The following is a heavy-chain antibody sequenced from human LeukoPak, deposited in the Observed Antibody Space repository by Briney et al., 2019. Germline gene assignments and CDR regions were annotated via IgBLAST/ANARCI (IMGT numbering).Heavy chain of an antibody. CDR2: ISAYNGNT. V-gene: IGHV1-18*01. CDR1: GYTFTSYG. Sequence: ASVRVSCKASGYTFTSYGISWVRQAPGQGLEWMGWISAYNGNTNYAQKLQGRVTMTTDTSTSTAYMELSRLRSDDTAVYYCARWTTYYYGSGSYYNDYWGQGTLVTVSS. CDR3: ARWTTYYYGSGSYYNDY. D-gene: IGHD3-10*01. J-gene: IGHJ4*02.